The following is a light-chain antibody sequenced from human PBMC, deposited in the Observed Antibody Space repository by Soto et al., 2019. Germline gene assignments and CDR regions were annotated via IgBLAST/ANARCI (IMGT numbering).Light chain of an antibody. CDR1: QSVSSY. CDR3: QQYNNWPIT. V-gene: IGKV3-15*01. CDR2: DAS. J-gene: IGKJ5*01. Sequence: EIVLTPSPATLSLSPGERATLSCRASQSVSSYLAWYQQKPGQAPRLLIYDASNRATGIPARFSGSGSGTEFTLTISSLQSEDFEIYYCQQYNNWPITFGQGTRLEI.